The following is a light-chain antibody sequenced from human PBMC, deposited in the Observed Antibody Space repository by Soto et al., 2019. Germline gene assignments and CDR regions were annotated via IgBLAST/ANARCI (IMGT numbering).Light chain of an antibody. J-gene: IGKJ5*01. CDR1: QSCLYSSNNKNY. Sequence: DSVLTQSPDSLAVSLGERATINCKSSQSCLYSSNNKNYLAWYQQKKGKPPKLLIYWASTRESGVPERLSGSGYGTDLTLSISSMQDEDVAVYYCQQYYSNPITFGQGTRLEIK. CDR2: WAS. CDR3: QQYYSNPIT. V-gene: IGKV4-1*01.